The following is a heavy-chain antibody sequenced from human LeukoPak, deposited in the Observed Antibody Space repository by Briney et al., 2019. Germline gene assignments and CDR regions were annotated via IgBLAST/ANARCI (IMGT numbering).Heavy chain of an antibody. CDR3: ARSLIAVAGTGSD. Sequence: SVKVSCKASGGTFSSYAISWVRQAPGQGLEWMGRIIPIFGTANYAQKFRGRVTITADKSTSTAYMELSSLRSEDTAVYYCARSLIAVAGTGSDWGQGTLVTVSS. CDR1: GGTFSSYA. D-gene: IGHD6-19*01. V-gene: IGHV1-69*06. CDR2: IIPIFGTA. J-gene: IGHJ4*02.